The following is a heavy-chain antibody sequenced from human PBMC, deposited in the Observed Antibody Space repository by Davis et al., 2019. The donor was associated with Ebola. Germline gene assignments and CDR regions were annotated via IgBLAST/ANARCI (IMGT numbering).Heavy chain of an antibody. CDR2: INGAAWST. CDR3: ATDAEGWLDFDY. Sequence: GESLKISCAASGFTFSLTDMNWFRQAPGRGPEWVANINGAAWSTTYADSVKGRFTISRDNSKNMLYLQMNSLRGEDTAIYYCATDAEGWLDFDYWGQGTLVTVSS. CDR1: GFTFSLTD. V-gene: IGHV3-23*01. J-gene: IGHJ4*02. D-gene: IGHD6-19*01.